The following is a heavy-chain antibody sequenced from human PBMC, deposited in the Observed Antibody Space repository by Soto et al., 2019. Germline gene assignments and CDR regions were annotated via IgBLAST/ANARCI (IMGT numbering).Heavy chain of an antibody. J-gene: IGHJ6*03. CDR2: ISSSGSLT. D-gene: IGHD4-17*01. Sequence: GASVKVSCKASGFTFTSSAVQWVRQAPGKGLEWVSYISSSGSLTYYADSVKGRFTISRDNAKNSLYLQMNSLRAEDTAMYYCARRWTTVTDYYYYCMDVWGKGTTVTVSS. CDR3: ARRWTTVTDYYYYCMDV. V-gene: IGHV3-48*04. CDR1: GFTFTSSA.